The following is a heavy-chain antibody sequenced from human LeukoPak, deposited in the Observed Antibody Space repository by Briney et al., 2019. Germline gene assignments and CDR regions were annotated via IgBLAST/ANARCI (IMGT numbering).Heavy chain of an antibody. CDR3: ARVIVVVPAARGIDP. J-gene: IGHJ5*02. Sequence: SETLSLTCAVCGGSFSGYYWSWIRQPPGKGLEWIGEINHSGSTNYNPSLKSRVTISVDTSKNQFSLKLSSVTAADTAVFYCARVIVVVPAARGIDPWGQGTLVTVSS. CDR2: INHSGST. D-gene: IGHD2-2*01. V-gene: IGHV4-34*01. CDR1: GGSFSGYY.